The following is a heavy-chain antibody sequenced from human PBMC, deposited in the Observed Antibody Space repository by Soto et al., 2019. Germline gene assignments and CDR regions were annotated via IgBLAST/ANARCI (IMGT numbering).Heavy chain of an antibody. CDR2: IWYDGSNK. V-gene: IGHV3-33*01. CDR3: ARDERYSSSSVDY. D-gene: IGHD6-13*01. Sequence: QVQLVESGGGVVQPGRSLRLSCAASGFTFSSYGMHWVRQAPGKGLEWVAVIWYDGSNKYYADSVKGRFTISRDNSKNTLYLQMNSLRAEDTAVYYCARDERYSSSSVDYWGQGTLVTVSS. J-gene: IGHJ4*02. CDR1: GFTFSSYG.